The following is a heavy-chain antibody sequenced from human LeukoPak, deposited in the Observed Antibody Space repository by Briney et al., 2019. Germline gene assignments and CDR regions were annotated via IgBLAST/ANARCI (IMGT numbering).Heavy chain of an antibody. CDR2: IIPIFGRA. Sequence: ASVKVSCKASGGTFSSLTINWVRQAPGQGLGWMGGIIPIFGRANYAQKFQGRVTITADDSTSTAYMELSSLRSEDTAVYYCAKDYSHQYYDNPAPGDYWGQGTLVTVSS. CDR3: AKDYSHQYYDNPAPGDY. V-gene: IGHV1-69*13. CDR1: GGTFSSLT. J-gene: IGHJ4*02. D-gene: IGHD3-22*01.